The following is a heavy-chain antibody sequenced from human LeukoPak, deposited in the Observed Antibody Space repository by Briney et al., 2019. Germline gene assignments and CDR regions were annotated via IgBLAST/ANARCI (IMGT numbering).Heavy chain of an antibody. V-gene: IGHV3-48*04. Sequence: GGSLRLSCAASGFTFSSYSMNWVRQAPGKGLEWVSYISSSSSIYYADSVKGRFTISRDNAKNSLYLQMNSLRAEDTAVYYCARDLCSSTSCYVGGWGAFDIWGQGTMVTVSS. CDR2: ISSSSSI. CDR3: ARDLCSSTSCYVGGWGAFDI. CDR1: GFTFSSYS. D-gene: IGHD2-2*01. J-gene: IGHJ3*02.